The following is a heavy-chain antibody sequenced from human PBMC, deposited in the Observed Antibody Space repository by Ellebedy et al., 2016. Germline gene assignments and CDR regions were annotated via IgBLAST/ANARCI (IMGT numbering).Heavy chain of an antibody. V-gene: IGHV4-4*07. J-gene: IGHJ3*02. D-gene: IGHD7-27*01. Sequence: SETLSLXXTVSGGSISSYFWNWIRQPAGKRLEWIGRIYTSGSTDYSPSLKSRLSMSIDTSKNQFSLSLSSVTAADTAVYYCAREVWGKNALDMWGQGTMVTVSS. CDR1: GGSISSYF. CDR3: AREVWGKNALDM. CDR2: IYTSGST.